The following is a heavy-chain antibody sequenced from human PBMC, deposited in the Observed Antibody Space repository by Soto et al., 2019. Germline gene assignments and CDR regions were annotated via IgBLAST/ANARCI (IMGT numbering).Heavy chain of an antibody. Sequence: QVQLVQSGAGVKKPGSSVKVSCKASGGTFSSYAISWVRQAPGQGLEWMGGIIPIFGTANYAKKFQGRVTITADESTSTAYMELRSLRSEDTAVYYCARGHDIAVGGTGGYFDYWGQGTLVTVSS. V-gene: IGHV1-69*12. CDR3: ARGHDIAVGGTGGYFDY. J-gene: IGHJ4*02. CDR2: IIPIFGTA. CDR1: GGTFSSYA. D-gene: IGHD6-19*01.